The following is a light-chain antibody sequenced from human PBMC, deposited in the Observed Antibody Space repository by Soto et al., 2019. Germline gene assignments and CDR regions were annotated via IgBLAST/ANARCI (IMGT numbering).Light chain of an antibody. CDR3: SSYTSSSTLYV. Sequence: QSALTQPASVSGSPGQSITISCTGTSSDVGNYTYVSWYQQHPGKAPKLIIYEVNNRPSGVSHRFSGSKSGNTASLTISGLQAEDEADYYCSSYTSSSTLYVFGTGTKLTVL. J-gene: IGLJ1*01. V-gene: IGLV2-14*01. CDR2: EVN. CDR1: SSDVGNYTY.